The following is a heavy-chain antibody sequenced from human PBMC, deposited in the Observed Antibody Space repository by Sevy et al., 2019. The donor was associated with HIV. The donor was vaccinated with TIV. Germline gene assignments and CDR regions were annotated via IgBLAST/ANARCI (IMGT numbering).Heavy chain of an antibody. CDR2: IYTSGST. CDR1: GGSISSGSYY. CDR3: ARAFPNSSPFLPFDP. D-gene: IGHD1-1*01. J-gene: IGHJ5*02. V-gene: IGHV4-61*02. Sequence: SETLSLTCTVSGGSISSGSYYWSWIRQPAGKGLEWIGRIYTSGSTNYNPSLKSRVTISVDTAKNQFSLKLSSVTAADTAVYYCARAFPNSSPFLPFDPWGQGTLVTVSS.